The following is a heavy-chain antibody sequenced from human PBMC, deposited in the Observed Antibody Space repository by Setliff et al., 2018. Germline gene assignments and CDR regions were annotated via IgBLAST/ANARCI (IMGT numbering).Heavy chain of an antibody. CDR1: GFTFSSYG. J-gene: IGHJ4*02. V-gene: IGHV3-30*02. CDR3: ATLLYGRGWYRYFES. Sequence: GGSLRLSCAASGFTFSSYGMHWVRQAPGKGLEWVAVIWYDGSNIYYADSVKGRFTISRDNSRSTLYLQMSRLRAEDTAVYYCATLLYGRGWYRYFESWGQGTLVTVSS. CDR2: IWYDGSNI. D-gene: IGHD6-19*01.